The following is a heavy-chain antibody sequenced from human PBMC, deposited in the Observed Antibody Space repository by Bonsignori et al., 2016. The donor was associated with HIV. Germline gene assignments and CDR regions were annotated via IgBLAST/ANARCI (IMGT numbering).Heavy chain of an antibody. Sequence: ASVKVSCKASGYTFTSHYIHWVRQAPGQGLDWMGVIDPSGGNSTYAQKFQGKVAMTRDTSTSTVDMELSSLRSEDSAIYYCARVQMYPKQYHFDQWGQGTLVTVSS. J-gene: IGHJ4*02. V-gene: IGHV1-46*01. D-gene: IGHD1/OR15-1a*01. CDR2: IDPSGGNS. CDR1: GYTFTSHY. CDR3: ARVQMYPKQYHFDQ.